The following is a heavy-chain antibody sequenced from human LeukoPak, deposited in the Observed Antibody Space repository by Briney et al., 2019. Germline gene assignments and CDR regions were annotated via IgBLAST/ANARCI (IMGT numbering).Heavy chain of an antibody. CDR1: GGSFSGYY. J-gene: IGHJ4*02. CDR2: INHSGST. V-gene: IGHV4-34*01. Sequence: NASETLSLTCAVYGGSFSGYYWSWIRQPPGKGLEWIGEINHSGSTNHNPSLKSRVTISVDTSKNQFSLKLSSVTAADTAVYYCARGPRGVIIKDYWGQGTLVTVSS. D-gene: IGHD3-10*01. CDR3: ARGPRGVIIKDY.